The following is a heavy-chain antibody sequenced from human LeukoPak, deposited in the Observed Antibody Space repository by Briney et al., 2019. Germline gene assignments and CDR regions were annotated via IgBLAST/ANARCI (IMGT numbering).Heavy chain of an antibody. CDR3: ARDPGGINSY. D-gene: IGHD1-26*01. Sequence: GGSLRLSCAASGFTFSSYGMHCVRQAPGKGLEWVAVIWYDGSNKYYADSVQGRFTISRDNSKNTVYLQMNSLRAEDTAVYYCARDPGGINSYWGQGTLVTVSS. V-gene: IGHV3-33*01. CDR2: IWYDGSNK. CDR1: GFTFSSYG. J-gene: IGHJ4*02.